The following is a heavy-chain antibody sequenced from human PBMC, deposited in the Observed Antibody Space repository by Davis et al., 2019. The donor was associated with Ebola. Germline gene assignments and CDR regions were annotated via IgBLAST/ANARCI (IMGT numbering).Heavy chain of an antibody. CDR1: GFTFSTFA. V-gene: IGHV3-23*01. CDR3: AKPAYSGYGAQFDY. Sequence: PGGSLRLSCAASGFTFSTFAMSWVRQAPGKGLEWVSTISGSGSSTYYADSVKGRFTISRDNSKNTLYLQMNSLRAEDTAVYYCAKPAYSGYGAQFDYWGQGTLVTVSS. D-gene: IGHD5-12*01. CDR2: ISGSGSST. J-gene: IGHJ4*02.